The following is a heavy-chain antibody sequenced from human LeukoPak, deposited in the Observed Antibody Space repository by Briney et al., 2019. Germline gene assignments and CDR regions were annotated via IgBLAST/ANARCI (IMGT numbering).Heavy chain of an antibody. CDR3: ARAPSSSSSSFN. V-gene: IGHV3-7*01. Sequence: PGGSLRLSCAASGFTFSSYWMSWVRQAPGKGLEWVANIKQDGSEKYYVDSVEGRFTISRDSAKNSLYLQMNSLRAEDTAVYYCARAPSSSSSSFNWGQGTLVTVSS. CDR2: IKQDGSEK. CDR1: GFTFSSYW. D-gene: IGHD6-6*01. J-gene: IGHJ4*02.